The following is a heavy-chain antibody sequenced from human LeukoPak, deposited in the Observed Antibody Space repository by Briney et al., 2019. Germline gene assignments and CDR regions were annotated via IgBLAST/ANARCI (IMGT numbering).Heavy chain of an antibody. CDR1: GFAFRSYA. Sequence: GGSLRLSCAASGFAFRSYAMSWVRQAPGKGLEWVSYISSGSSPIYYADSLRGRFTISRDNAKNSLFLQMNSLRAEDTAVYYCAREPSGVLGLDCWGQGTLVTVSS. V-gene: IGHV3-48*01. CDR2: ISSGSSPI. D-gene: IGHD3/OR15-3a*01. J-gene: IGHJ4*02. CDR3: AREPSGVLGLDC.